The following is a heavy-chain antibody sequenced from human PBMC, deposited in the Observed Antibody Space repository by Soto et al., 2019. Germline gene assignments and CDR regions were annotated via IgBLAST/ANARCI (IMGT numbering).Heavy chain of an antibody. CDR3: ARQGDYGVYAAYYYGMDV. J-gene: IGHJ6*02. V-gene: IGHV5-51*01. Sequence: GESLKISCKGSGYSFTSYWIGWVRQMPGKGLEWMGIIYPGDSDTRYSPSFQGQVTISADKSISTAYLQWSSLKASDTAMYYCARQGDYGVYAAYYYGMDVWGQGTTVTVSS. CDR2: IYPGDSDT. CDR1: GYSFTSYW. D-gene: IGHD4-17*01.